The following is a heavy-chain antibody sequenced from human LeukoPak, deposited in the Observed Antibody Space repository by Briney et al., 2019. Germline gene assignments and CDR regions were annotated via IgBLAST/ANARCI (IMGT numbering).Heavy chain of an antibody. CDR3: AHGGGWYYFDY. D-gene: IGHD6-19*01. V-gene: IGHV3-33*01. Sequence: GGSLRLSCASSEFSLSDYGMHWVRQAPGKGLEWVAVMWYDGSRALHADSVKGRFTISRDISKNSLYLQMNSLRAEDTAVYYCAHGGGWYYFDYWGQGTLVTVSS. CDR1: EFSLSDYG. CDR2: MWYDGSRA. J-gene: IGHJ4*02.